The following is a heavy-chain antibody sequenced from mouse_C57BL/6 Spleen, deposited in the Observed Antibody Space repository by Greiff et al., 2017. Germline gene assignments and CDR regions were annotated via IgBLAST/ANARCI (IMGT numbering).Heavy chain of an antibody. CDR1: GYAFSSSW. D-gene: IGHD2-2*01. CDR3: EGAGAHGYDVTFDV. Sequence: QVQLQQSGPELVKPGASVKISCKASGYAFSSSWMNWVKQRPGKGLEWIGRIYPGDGDTNYNGKFKGKATMTADKSSSTAYMQLSSLTSEDSAVYVCEGAGAHGYDVTFDVWGTGTTVTVSA. V-gene: IGHV1-82*01. J-gene: IGHJ1*03. CDR2: IYPGDGDT.